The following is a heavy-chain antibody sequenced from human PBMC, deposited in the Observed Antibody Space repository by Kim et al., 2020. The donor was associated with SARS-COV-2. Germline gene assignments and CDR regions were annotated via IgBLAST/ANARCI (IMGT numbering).Heavy chain of an antibody. CDR1: GGSISSYY. CDR3: ARHTCSSTSCYTGFDY. D-gene: IGHD2-2*02. J-gene: IGHJ4*02. V-gene: IGHV4-59*08. Sequence: PETLSLTCTVSGGSISSYYWSWIRQPPGKGLEWIGYIYYSGSTNYNPSLKSRVTISVDTSKNQFSLKLSSVTAADTAVYYCARHTCSSTSCYTGFDYWGQGTLVTVSS. CDR2: IYYSGST.